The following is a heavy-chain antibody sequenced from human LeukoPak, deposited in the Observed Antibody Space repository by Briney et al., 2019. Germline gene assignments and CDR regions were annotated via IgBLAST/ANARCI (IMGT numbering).Heavy chain of an antibody. CDR3: ANGDTAMVPFDY. J-gene: IGHJ4*02. CDR2: ISGSGGST. D-gene: IGHD5-18*01. Sequence: GGSLRLSCASSGVPLSRNAMFRERQAPGQGLEWVSAISGSGGSTYYADSVKGRFTISRDNSKNTLYLQMNSLSAEDTAVYYCANGDTAMVPFDYWGQGTLVTVSS. CDR1: GVPLSRNA. V-gene: IGHV3-23*01.